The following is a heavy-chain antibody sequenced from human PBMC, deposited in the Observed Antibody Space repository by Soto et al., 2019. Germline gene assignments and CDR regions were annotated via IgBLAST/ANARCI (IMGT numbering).Heavy chain of an antibody. CDR2: IIPILGIA. V-gene: IGHV1-69*08. J-gene: IGHJ5*02. D-gene: IGHD2-2*01. Sequence: QVQLVQSGAEVKKPGSSVKVSCKASGGTFSSYTISWVRQAPGQGLEWMGRIIPILGIANYAQKFQGRVTITADKSTSTAYMELSSLRSEDTAVYYCAREIIVVVPAPSHRFDPWGQGTLVTVSS. CDR3: AREIIVVVPAPSHRFDP. CDR1: GGTFSSYT.